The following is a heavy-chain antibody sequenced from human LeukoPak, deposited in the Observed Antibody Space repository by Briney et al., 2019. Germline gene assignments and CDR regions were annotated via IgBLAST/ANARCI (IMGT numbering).Heavy chain of an antibody. CDR3: AKDEGWYSSSRNFDY. CDR1: GFTFSSYG. V-gene: IGHV3-30*18. Sequence: GGSLSLSCAASGFTFSSYGMHWIRQAPGKGLEWVAVISYDGSNKYYADSVKGRFTISRDNSKNTLYLQMNSLRAEDTAVYYCAKDEGWYSSSRNFDYWGQGTLVTVSS. D-gene: IGHD6-13*01. J-gene: IGHJ4*02. CDR2: ISYDGSNK.